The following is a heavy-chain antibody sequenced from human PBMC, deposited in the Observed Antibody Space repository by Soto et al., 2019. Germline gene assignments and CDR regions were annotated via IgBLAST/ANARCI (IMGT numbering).Heavy chain of an antibody. CDR3: ARLSRPNYYDTSGFFKDNWFDP. Sequence: QVQLVQSGAEVKKPGSSMKVSCKASGGTFNSYDINWVRQAPGQGLEWMGGIIPIVETPKYAQKFQGRVTITADESTNTVYMELRSLRSEDPAMYYCARLSRPNYYDTSGFFKDNWFDPWGQGTLVTVSS. D-gene: IGHD3-22*01. V-gene: IGHV1-69*01. J-gene: IGHJ5*02. CDR2: IIPIVETP. CDR1: GGTFNSYD.